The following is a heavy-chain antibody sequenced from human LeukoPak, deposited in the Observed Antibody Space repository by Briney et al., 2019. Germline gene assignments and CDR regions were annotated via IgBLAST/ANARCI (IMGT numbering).Heavy chain of an antibody. CDR3: ATSTTDKIYYGDYVDYYYYYMDV. Sequence: KIGESLKISCKGSGHSFTSYWIAWGRQMPGKGLEWMGIIYPGDSDTRYSPSFQGQVTISADKSISTAYLPWSSLKASDTAMYSCATSTTDKIYYGDYVDYYYYYMDVWGKGTTVIVSS. CDR2: IYPGDSDT. J-gene: IGHJ6*03. V-gene: IGHV5-51*01. D-gene: IGHD4-17*01. CDR1: GHSFTSYW.